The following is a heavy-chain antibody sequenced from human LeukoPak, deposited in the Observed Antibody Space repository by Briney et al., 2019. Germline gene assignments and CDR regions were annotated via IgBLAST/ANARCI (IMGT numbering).Heavy chain of an antibody. D-gene: IGHD2-2*01. CDR1: GFTFSSYG. CDR3: ARDRCGSISCSYNFDY. CDR2: IHYDGSKK. V-gene: IGHV3-33*01. Sequence: PGGSLRLSCAASGFTFSSYGMHWVRQVSGKGLEWVAVIHYDGSKKYYGDSVKGRFTISRDNSKNTLYLQMNSLSAEDTAVYYCARDRCGSISCSYNFDYWGEGTLVIVSS. J-gene: IGHJ4*02.